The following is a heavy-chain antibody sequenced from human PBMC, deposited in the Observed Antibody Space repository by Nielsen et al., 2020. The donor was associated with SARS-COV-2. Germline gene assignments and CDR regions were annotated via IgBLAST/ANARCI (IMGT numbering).Heavy chain of an antibody. CDR2: ISGSDDST. V-gene: IGHV3-23*01. CDR1: GFTFSTYA. Sequence: GESLKISCVASGFTFSTYAMSWVRQAPGKGLEWVSAISGSDDSTYYTDSVKGRFTISRDNSKNTVYLQMNSLIAEDTAVYYCAKGAVDAEYFQHWGQGTLVTVSS. J-gene: IGHJ1*01. CDR3: AKGAVDAEYFQH. D-gene: IGHD2-21*01.